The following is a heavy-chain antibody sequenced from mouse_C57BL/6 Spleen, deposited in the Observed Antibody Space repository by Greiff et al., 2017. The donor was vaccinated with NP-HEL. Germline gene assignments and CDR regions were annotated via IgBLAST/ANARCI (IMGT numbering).Heavy chain of an antibody. D-gene: IGHD3-1*01. CDR1: GFSLTSYG. CDR3: AKRALSGPYYYAMDY. Sequence: VQGVESGPGLVAPSQSLSITCTVSGFSLTSYGVDWVRQPPGKGLEWLGVIWGGGSTNYNSALMSRLSISKDNSKSQVFLKMNSLQTDDTAMYYCAKRALSGPYYYAMDYWGQGTSVTVSS. CDR2: IWGGGST. V-gene: IGHV2-9*01. J-gene: IGHJ4*01.